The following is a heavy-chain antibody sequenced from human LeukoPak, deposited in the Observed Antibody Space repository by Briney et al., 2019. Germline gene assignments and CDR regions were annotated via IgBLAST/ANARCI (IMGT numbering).Heavy chain of an antibody. Sequence: GGSLRLSCAASGSTFSTYAMSWVRQAPGKGLEWVSIISGTGGGGRTYYADSVKGRFTISRDNSNNMLYLQVNSLRAEDTAVYYCARTRVNGPNWFDPWGQGTLVTVSS. V-gene: IGHV3-23*01. CDR2: ISGTGGGGRT. J-gene: IGHJ5*02. D-gene: IGHD1/OR15-1a*01. CDR1: GSTFSTYA. CDR3: ARTRVNGPNWFDP.